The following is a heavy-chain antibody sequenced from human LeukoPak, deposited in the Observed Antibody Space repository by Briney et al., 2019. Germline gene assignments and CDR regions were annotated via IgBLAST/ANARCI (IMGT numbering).Heavy chain of an antibody. D-gene: IGHD3-22*01. Sequence: PSETLSLTCDVFDYSITSGYFWGWVRQPPGMGLEWIESLDHTGTTYYNPSLKSRVTLSTDTSKNQFSLRLISVTAADTAVYYCARGDFYDYGKPFDYWGQGTLVTVSS. CDR1: DYSITSGYF. V-gene: IGHV4-38-2*01. J-gene: IGHJ4*02. CDR3: ARGDFYDYGKPFDY. CDR2: LDHTGTT.